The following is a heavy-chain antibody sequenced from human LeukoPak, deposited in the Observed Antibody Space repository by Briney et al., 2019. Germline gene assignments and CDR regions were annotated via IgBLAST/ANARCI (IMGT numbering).Heavy chain of an antibody. CDR3: AIYRGLAKGYYFDY. J-gene: IGHJ4*02. CDR1: GGSISSSSYY. V-gene: IGHV4-39*07. D-gene: IGHD4-11*01. CDR2: IYYSGST. Sequence: QASETLSLTCTVSGGSISSSSYYWGWIRQPPGKGLEWIGSIYYSGSTYYNPSLKSRVTISVDTSKNQFSLKLSSVTAADTAVYYCAIYRGLAKGYYFDYWGQGTLVTVSS.